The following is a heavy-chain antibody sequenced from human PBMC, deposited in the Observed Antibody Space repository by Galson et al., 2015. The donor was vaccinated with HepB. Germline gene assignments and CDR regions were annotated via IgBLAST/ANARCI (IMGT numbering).Heavy chain of an antibody. Sequence: SLRLSCAASGFTFSSYSMNWVRQAPGKGLEWVSYISSSSSTIYYADSVKGRFTISRDNAKNSLYLQMNSLRAEDTAVYYCARVLTYYDFWSGYYPDNWFDPWGQGTLVTVSS. CDR2: ISSSSSTI. V-gene: IGHV3-48*01. CDR3: ARVLTYYDFWSGYYPDNWFDP. J-gene: IGHJ5*02. D-gene: IGHD3-3*01. CDR1: GFTFSSYS.